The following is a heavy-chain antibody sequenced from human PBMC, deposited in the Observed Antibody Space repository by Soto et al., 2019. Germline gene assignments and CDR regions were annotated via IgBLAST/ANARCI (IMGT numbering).Heavy chain of an antibody. CDR1: CTSLSTSNW. J-gene: IGHJ3*01. D-gene: IGHD1-26*01. V-gene: IGHV4-4*02. CDR3: ARGPRSGSYSVDGFDV. CDR2: IYHTGSA. Sequence: SDTLSLTCVVSCTSLSTSNWWSWVRQPPGKGLEWIGEIYHTGSASYSPSLKSRVSMSIDKSKNQFSLRLTDVTAADTAKYYCARGPRSGSYSVDGFDVWGQGTVVTVSS.